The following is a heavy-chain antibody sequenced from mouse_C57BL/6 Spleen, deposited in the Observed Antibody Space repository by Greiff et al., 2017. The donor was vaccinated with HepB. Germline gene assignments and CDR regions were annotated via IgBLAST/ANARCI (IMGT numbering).Heavy chain of an antibody. CDR3: ARGYYYGSSYRYYFDY. Sequence: QVQLQQSGAELMKPGASVKLSCKAPGYTFTGYWIEWVKQRPGHGLEWIGEILPGSGSTNYNEKFKGKATFTADTSSNTAYMQLSSLTTEDSAIYYCARGYYYGSSYRYYFDYWGQGTTLTVSS. D-gene: IGHD1-1*01. CDR2: ILPGSGST. CDR1: GYTFTGYW. V-gene: IGHV1-9*01. J-gene: IGHJ2*01.